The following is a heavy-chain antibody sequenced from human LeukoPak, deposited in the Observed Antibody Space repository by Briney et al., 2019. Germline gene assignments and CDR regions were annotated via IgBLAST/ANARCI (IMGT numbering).Heavy chain of an antibody. D-gene: IGHD3-9*01. J-gene: IGHJ4*02. CDR2: IGGRDSGT. Sequence: GASLRLSCAASGFIFSNYAMSWVRQAPGKGLEWVSAIGGRDSGTYYADSVRGRFTVSRDDPKNTLYLQMNTLRAEDTAVYYCAKWGDYDILTGYHDSDYWGQGTLVTVSS. V-gene: IGHV3-23*01. CDR3: AKWGDYDILTGYHDSDY. CDR1: GFIFSNYA.